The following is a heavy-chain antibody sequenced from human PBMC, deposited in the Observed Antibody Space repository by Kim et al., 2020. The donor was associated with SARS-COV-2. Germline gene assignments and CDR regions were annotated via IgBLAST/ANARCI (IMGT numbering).Heavy chain of an antibody. D-gene: IGHD5-12*01. CDR2: INAGNGNT. CDR1: GYTFTSYA. J-gene: IGHJ3*02. CDR3: AREQWLRLGAFDI. V-gene: IGHV1-3*01. Sequence: AAVKVSCKASGYTFTSYAMQWVRQAPGQRLEWMGWINAGNGNTKYSQQFQGRVTITRDTSASTAYMELSSLRSEDTAVYYCAREQWLRLGAFDIWGQGT.